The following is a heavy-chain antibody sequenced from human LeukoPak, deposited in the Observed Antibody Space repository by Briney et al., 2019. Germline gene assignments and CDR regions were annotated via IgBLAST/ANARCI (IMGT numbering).Heavy chain of an antibody. D-gene: IGHD3-22*01. V-gene: IGHV3-7*01. CDR2: IKQDGSER. J-gene: IGHJ4*02. Sequence: GGSLRLSFEAPGFHMSGHWKSWVRQASGEGLGWVGNIKQDGSERNYVDSVKGRFTISRDNAKKSLYLQMNSLRAEDMAVYYCARDWGAYYHFFDYWGQGTLVTVSS. CDR1: GFHMSGHW. CDR3: ARDWGAYYHFFDY.